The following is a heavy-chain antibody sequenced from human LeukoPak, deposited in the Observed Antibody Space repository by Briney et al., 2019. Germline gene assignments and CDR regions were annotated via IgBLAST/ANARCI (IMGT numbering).Heavy chain of an antibody. D-gene: IGHD3-3*01. J-gene: IGHJ4*02. Sequence: QPGRSLRLSCAASGFTFSSYGIHWVRQAPGKGLEWVAVISYDGSNKYYADSVKGRFTISRDNSKNTLYLQMNSLRAEDTAVYYCAKEKNYDFWSGPQYYFDYWGQGTLVTVSS. V-gene: IGHV3-30*18. CDR3: AKEKNYDFWSGPQYYFDY. CDR1: GFTFSSYG. CDR2: ISYDGSNK.